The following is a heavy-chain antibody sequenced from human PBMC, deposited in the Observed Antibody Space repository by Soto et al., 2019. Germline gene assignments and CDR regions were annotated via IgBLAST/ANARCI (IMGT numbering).Heavy chain of an antibody. CDR2: ISGSGGST. V-gene: IGHV3-23*01. Sequence: EVQLLESGGGLVQPGGSLRLSCAASGFTFSSYAMSWVRQAPGKGLEWVSAISGSGGSTYYADSVKGRFTISRDNSKNTLYLQMNSLRAEDTTEYYCAILYPLNEYSSGWYSGGYWGQGTLVTVSS. D-gene: IGHD6-19*01. CDR3: AILYPLNEYSSGWYSGGY. CDR1: GFTFSSYA. J-gene: IGHJ4*02.